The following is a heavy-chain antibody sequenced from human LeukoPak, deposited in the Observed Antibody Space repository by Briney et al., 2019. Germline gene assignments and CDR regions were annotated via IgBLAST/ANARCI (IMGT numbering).Heavy chain of an antibody. CDR3: AREKDEGFDY. CDR1: GFTVSNNY. V-gene: IGHV3-21*01. Sequence: GGSLRLSCAASGFTVSNNYMNWVCQAPGKGLEWVSSIGGSSSPIYYADPVKGRFTISRDNARNSLYLQMNSLRAEDTAIYYCAREKDEGFDYWGQGTLVTVSS. J-gene: IGHJ4*02. CDR2: IGGSSSPI.